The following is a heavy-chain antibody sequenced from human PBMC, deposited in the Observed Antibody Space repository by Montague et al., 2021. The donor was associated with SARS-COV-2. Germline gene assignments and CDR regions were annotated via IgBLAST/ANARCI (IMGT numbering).Heavy chain of an antibody. CDR1: GFNFDDYA. J-gene: IGHJ6*02. CDR3: ARNMVVSASRRFYYHGLDV. V-gene: IGHV3-9*01. CDR2: ITCDGSNS. Sequence: SLRLSCAASGFNFDDYAMPWVRLAPGKGLEWVSGITCDGSNSGYXDSXKGRFTISRDNAKKSLYLEMSRLRADDTAVYYCARNMVVSASRRFYYHGLDVWGQGTTVTVS. D-gene: IGHD2-15*01.